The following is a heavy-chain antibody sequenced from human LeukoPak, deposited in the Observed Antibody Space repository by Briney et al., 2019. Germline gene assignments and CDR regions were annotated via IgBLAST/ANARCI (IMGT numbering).Heavy chain of an antibody. Sequence: ASVTVSFTGSGYTFTGYYMHWVRQAPGQGLEWMGWINPNSGGTNYAQKFQGRGTMTRDTSISTAYMELSRLRADATAVYYCARVGPAAMDYWGQGTLVTVSS. CDR3: ARVGPAAMDY. J-gene: IGHJ4*02. CDR1: GYTFTGYY. D-gene: IGHD2-2*01. CDR2: INPNSGGT. V-gene: IGHV1-2*02.